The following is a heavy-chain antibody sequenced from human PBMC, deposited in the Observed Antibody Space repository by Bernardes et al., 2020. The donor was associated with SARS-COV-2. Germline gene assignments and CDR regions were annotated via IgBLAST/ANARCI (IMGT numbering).Heavy chain of an antibody. Sequence: GGSLRLSCAASGFSFSTYSMNWVRQAPGKGLEWVSSISSISNYIYYADSVKGRFTISRDNANNSLFLQMKSLRADDSAVYYCARDRLPAGTLDYYGMDVWGQGTTVTVSS. CDR2: ISSISNYI. V-gene: IGHV3-21*06. CDR3: ARDRLPAGTLDYYGMDV. D-gene: IGHD2-2*01. J-gene: IGHJ6*02. CDR1: GFSFSTYS.